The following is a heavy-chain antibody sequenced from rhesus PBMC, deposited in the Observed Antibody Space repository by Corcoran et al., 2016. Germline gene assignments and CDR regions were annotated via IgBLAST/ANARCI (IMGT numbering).Heavy chain of an antibody. D-gene: IGHD1-32*01. J-gene: IGHJ4*01. V-gene: IGHV4-173*01. CDR2: ILGKPGAP. CDR3: ARVRWVGSGDWNDYFDS. CDR1: GGSISSVY. Sequence: QLQLQESGPGLVKPSETLSLTCVVSGGSISSVYWTWIRQPPGKGLEWIGRILGKPGAPDYSPSLKCRVTLSSDTSKNQFSLSLTSVTAADTAVYYCARVRWVGSGDWNDYFDSWGQGVLVTVSS.